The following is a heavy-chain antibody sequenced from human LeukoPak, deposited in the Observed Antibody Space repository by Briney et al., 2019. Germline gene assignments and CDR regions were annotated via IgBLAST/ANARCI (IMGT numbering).Heavy chain of an antibody. D-gene: IGHD6-13*01. J-gene: IGHJ6*02. CDR2: MNPNSGNS. Sequence: ASVKVSCKASGYTFTSYDINWVRQATGQGLEWMGWMNPNSGNSGYAQKFQGRVSMTRNTSISTAYMELSSLRSEDTAVYYCARGRSSSWYGRLYHYYGMDVWGQGTTVTVSS. V-gene: IGHV1-8*01. CDR3: ARGRSSSWYGRLYHYYGMDV. CDR1: GYTFTSYD.